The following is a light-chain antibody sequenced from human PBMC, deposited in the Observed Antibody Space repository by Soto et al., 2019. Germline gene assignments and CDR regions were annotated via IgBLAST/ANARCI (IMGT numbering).Light chain of an antibody. V-gene: IGKV1-5*01. CDR3: QQYNSYPPT. Sequence: DIQMTQSPSTLSASVGDRVTITCRASQSISSCLAWYQQKPGKAPKLLIYDASSLESGVPSRFSGSGSGTEFTIIISSLQPDDFATYYCQQYNSYPPTFGPGTKVDIK. CDR1: QSISSC. J-gene: IGKJ3*01. CDR2: DAS.